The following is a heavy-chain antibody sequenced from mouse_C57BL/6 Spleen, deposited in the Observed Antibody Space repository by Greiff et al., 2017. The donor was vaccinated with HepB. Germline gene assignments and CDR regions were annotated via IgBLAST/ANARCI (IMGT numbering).Heavy chain of an antibody. CDR2: INPSTGGT. CDR1: GYSFTGYY. J-gene: IGHJ3*01. V-gene: IGHV1-42*01. D-gene: IGHD1-1*01. Sequence: VQLKESGPELVKPGASVKISCKASGYSFTGYYMNWVKQSPEKSLEWIGEINPSTGGTTYNQKFKAKATLTVDKSSSTAYMQLKSLTSEDSAVYYCARSHYYGSSYWFAYWGQGTLVTVSA. CDR3: ARSHYYGSSYWFAY.